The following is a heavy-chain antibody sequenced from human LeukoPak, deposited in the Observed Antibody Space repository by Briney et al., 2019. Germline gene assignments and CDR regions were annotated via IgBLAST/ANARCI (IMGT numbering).Heavy chain of an antibody. J-gene: IGHJ5*02. CDR3: ARDPLTDYDSSGYPT. V-gene: IGHV3-53*01. CDR1: GFTVSSNY. Sequence: GGSLRLSCAASGFTVSSNYMSWVRQAPGKGLEWVSVIYSGGSTYYADSVKGRFTISRDNSKNTLYLQMNSLRAEDTAVYYCARDPLTDYDSSGYPTWGQGTLVTVSP. CDR2: IYSGGST. D-gene: IGHD3-22*01.